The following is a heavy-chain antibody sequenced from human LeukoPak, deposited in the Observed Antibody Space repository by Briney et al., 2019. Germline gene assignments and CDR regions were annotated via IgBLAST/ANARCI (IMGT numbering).Heavy chain of an antibody. CDR2: ISSSGGTI. V-gene: IGHV3-48*03. CDR1: GFTFSTYE. Sequence: GGSLRLSCAGSGFTFSTYEMNWVRQAPGKGLEWVSHISSSGGTICYADSVKGRFTISRDNAKNSLFLQMNSLRADDTAVYYCAIDLAARLDYWGQGTLVTVSS. CDR3: AIDLAARLDY. D-gene: IGHD6-6*01. J-gene: IGHJ4*02.